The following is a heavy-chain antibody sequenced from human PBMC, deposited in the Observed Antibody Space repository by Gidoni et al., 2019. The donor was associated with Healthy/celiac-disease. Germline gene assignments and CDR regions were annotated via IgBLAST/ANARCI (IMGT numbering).Heavy chain of an antibody. CDR2: ILSNDEK. Sequence: QVTVKASGPVLVNPTQTLTLTCDVSGFSLSNARMGVSWVRQLTGKALEWLAPILSNDEKSYSTSLTSRRTTTTDTSKSQRARTMTNMDPVDTATDYCARILPGYGRGVENWFDPWGQGTMVTVSS. V-gene: IGHV2-26*01. CDR1: GFSLSNARMG. J-gene: IGHJ5*02. CDR3: ARILPGYGRGVENWFDP. D-gene: IGHD5-18*01.